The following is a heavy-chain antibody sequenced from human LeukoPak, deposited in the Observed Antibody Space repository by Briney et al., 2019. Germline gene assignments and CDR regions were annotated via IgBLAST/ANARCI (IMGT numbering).Heavy chain of an antibody. J-gene: IGHJ6*02. CDR3: ARDDTAISMVSGVMSYSNGLDV. V-gene: IGHV4-59*12. Sequence: SETLSLTCTVSGGSISSYYWSWIRQPPGKGLEWIGYIYYSGSTNYNPSLKSRVTISVDTSRNQFSLKLSSVTAADTAVYYCARDDTAISMVSGVMSYSNGLDVWGQGTTVTVSS. CDR2: IYYSGST. CDR1: GGSISSYY. D-gene: IGHD3-10*01.